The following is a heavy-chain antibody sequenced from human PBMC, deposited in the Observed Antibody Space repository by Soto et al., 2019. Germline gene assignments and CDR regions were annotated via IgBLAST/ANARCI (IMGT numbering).Heavy chain of an antibody. V-gene: IGHV4-31*11. CDR1: GGSISSNDFY. CDR3: VCFTGSWQTWFYP. J-gene: IGHJ5*02. Sequence: PSETLSLTCAVSGGSISSNDFYWSWIRQNPGKGLEWIGYIYYSGNTYYNPSLKSRVTILVDTSKNQFSLKVSSVTAADTAVYYYVCFTGSWQTWFYPWGQGTVVTVS. CDR2: IYYSGNT. D-gene: IGHD6-13*01.